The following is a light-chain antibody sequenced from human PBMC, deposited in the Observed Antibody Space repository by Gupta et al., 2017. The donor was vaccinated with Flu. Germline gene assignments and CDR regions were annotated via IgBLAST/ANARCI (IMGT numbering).Light chain of an antibody. Sequence: VTISCSGSSSNIGSNAGNWYHQLPGAAPKLFIVYYYQRPSAVPPRFACATSGVSASLVISALQSEDEAEYYCSEWGDSQNGRVVFGGGTNLTVL. CDR1: SSNIGSNA. V-gene: IGLV1-44*01. CDR2: YYY. CDR3: SEWGDSQNGRVV. J-gene: IGLJ2*01.